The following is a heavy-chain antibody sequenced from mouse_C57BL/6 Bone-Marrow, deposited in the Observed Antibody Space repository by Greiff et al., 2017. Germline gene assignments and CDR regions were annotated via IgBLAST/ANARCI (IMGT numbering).Heavy chain of an antibody. V-gene: IGHV1-19*01. J-gene: IGHJ3*01. D-gene: IGHD1-1*01. Sequence: VQLKESGPVLVKPGASVKMSCKASGYTFTDYYMNWVKQSHGKSLEWIGVINPYNGGTSYNQKFKGKATLTVDKSSSTAYMELNSLTSEDAAVYYCARGITPLAYWGQGTLVTVSA. CDR2: INPYNGGT. CDR3: ARGITPLAY. CDR1: GYTFTDYY.